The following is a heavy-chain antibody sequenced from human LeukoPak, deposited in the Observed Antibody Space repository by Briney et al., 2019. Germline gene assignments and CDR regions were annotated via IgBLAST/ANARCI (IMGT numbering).Heavy chain of an antibody. J-gene: IGHJ6*03. V-gene: IGHV3-7*01. D-gene: IGHD4-17*01. Sequence: PGGSLRLSCAASGFTFSIYWMNWVRQAPGKGLEWVAHIQQDGGEKYYVDSVKGRFTISRDNAKNSLFLQMNSLRAEDTAVYYCARDANYGDYDPVIYYMDVSSKGTTVTVSS. CDR3: ARDANYGDYDPVIYYMDV. CDR2: IQQDGGEK. CDR1: GFTFSIYW.